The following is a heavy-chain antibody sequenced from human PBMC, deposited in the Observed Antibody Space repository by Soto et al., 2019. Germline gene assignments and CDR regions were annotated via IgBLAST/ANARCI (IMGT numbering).Heavy chain of an antibody. J-gene: IGHJ3*02. CDR3: AKCDFLAGVHDAFDI. CDR1: GGSIRSYY. CDR2: FHDSGSS. V-gene: IGHV4-59*08. Sequence: SETLSLTCTVSGGSIRSYYWSWIRQPPGKGLEWIGYFHDSGSSHYNPSLKSRVTISVDTSKNQFSLKLSSVTAADTAMYYCAKCDFLAGVHDAFDIWGQGTMVTVSS. D-gene: IGHD6-19*01.